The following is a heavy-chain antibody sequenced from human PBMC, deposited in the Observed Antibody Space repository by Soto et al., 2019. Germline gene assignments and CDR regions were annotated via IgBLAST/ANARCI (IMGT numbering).Heavy chain of an antibody. CDR1: GGTFSSYA. V-gene: IGHV1-69*13. CDR3: AREPYRVRENILSGWFDP. CDR2: IIPIFGTA. Sequence: SVKGSCKASGGTFSSYAISWVRQAPGQGLEWMGGIIPIFGTANYAQKFQGRVTITADESTSTAYMELSSLRSEDTAVYYCAREPYRVRENILSGWFDPWGQGTLVTVSS. D-gene: IGHD3-10*01. J-gene: IGHJ5*02.